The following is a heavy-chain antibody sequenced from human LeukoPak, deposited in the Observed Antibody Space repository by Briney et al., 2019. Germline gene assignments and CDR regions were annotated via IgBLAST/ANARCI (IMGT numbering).Heavy chain of an antibody. CDR2: IYYNGST. CDR1: GGSISSTSYY. CDR3: ARPRGSPIGGYNWFDP. J-gene: IGHJ5*02. V-gene: IGHV4-39*01. Sequence: SETLSLTCTVSGGSISSTSYYWGWIRQPPGKGLEWIGSIYYNGSTSYNPSLKSRVTISVDTSKNQFSLRMSSVTAADTAVYYCARPRGSPIGGYNWFDPWGQGTLVTVSS. D-gene: IGHD2-15*01.